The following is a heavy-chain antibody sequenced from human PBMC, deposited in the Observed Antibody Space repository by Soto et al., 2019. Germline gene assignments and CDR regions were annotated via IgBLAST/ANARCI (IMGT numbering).Heavy chain of an antibody. Sequence: PSETLSLTCAVYGGSFSGYYWSWIRQPPGKGLEWIGEINHSGSTNYNPSLKSRVTISVDTSKNQFSLKLSSVTAADTAVYYCARGVKLRRYFDYWGQGTLVTVSS. CDR1: GGSFSGYY. J-gene: IGHJ4*02. CDR3: ARGVKLRRYFDY. V-gene: IGHV4-34*01. CDR2: INHSGST. D-gene: IGHD1-7*01.